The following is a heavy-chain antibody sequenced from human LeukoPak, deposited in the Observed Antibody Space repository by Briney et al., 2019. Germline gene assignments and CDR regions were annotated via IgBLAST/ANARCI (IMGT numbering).Heavy chain of an antibody. Sequence: PPETLSLSCTVSGYSISSNYSWGWIRQPPGKGLEWIGSVHHSGRTYYNPSLKSRLTISINTSKKQFSLKVSSVTSADTAVYYCARLANYVPVYWGQGTLVTVSS. CDR3: ARLANYVPVY. D-gene: IGHD4/OR15-4a*01. J-gene: IGHJ4*02. CDR1: GYSISSNYS. V-gene: IGHV4-38-2*02. CDR2: VHHSGRT.